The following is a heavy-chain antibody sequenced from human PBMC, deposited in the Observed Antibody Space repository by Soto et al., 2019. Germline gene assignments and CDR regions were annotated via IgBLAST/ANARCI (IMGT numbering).Heavy chain of an antibody. D-gene: IGHD2-21*02. J-gene: IGHJ4*02. Sequence: SETLSLTCTVSGGSISSYYWSWIRQPPGKGLESIGYIYYSRSTNYNPSLKSRVTISVDTSRNQFSLKLSSVTAADTAVYYCARAPYCGGDCFIDDWGQGTLVTVSS. V-gene: IGHV4-59*01. CDR1: GGSISSYY. CDR3: ARAPYCGGDCFIDD. CDR2: IYYSRST.